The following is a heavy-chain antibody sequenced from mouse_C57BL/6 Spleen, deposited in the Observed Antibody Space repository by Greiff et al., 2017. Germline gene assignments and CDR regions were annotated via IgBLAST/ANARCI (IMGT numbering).Heavy chain of an antibody. Sequence: QVQLKESGAELVKPGASVKISCKASGYAFSSYWMNWVKQRPGKGLEWIGQIYPGDGDTNYNGKFKGKATLTADKSSSTAYMQLSSLTSEDSAVYFCAKDSSYWYFDVWGTGTTVTVSS. CDR3: AKDSSYWYFDV. CDR2: IYPGDGDT. V-gene: IGHV1-80*01. CDR1: GYAFSSYW. D-gene: IGHD1-1*01. J-gene: IGHJ1*03.